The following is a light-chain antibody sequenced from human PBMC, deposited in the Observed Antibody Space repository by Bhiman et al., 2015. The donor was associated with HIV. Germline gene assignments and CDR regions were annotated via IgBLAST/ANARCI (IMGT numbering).Light chain of an antibody. CDR3: SSLTSSITYV. J-gene: IGLJ1*01. V-gene: IGLV2-14*01. CDR1: SSDVGDYNY. CDR2: DVS. Sequence: QSALTQPASVSGSPGQSITISCTGTSSDVGDYNYVSWYQQHPGKAPKVMIYDVSNRPSGVSNRFSGSKSGNTASLTISGLQAEDEADYYCSSLTSSITYVFGTGTNVTVL.